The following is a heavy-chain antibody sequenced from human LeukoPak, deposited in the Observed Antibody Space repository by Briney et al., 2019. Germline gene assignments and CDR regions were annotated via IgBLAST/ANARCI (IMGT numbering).Heavy chain of an antibody. CDR1: GYTFTSYD. J-gene: IGHJ6*03. CDR3: EAVGIRGSYYMDV. V-gene: IGHV1-8*01. Sequence: GASVTLSCNASGYTFTSYDINWIRQAPGQGLELMGWMNPNSGNTGYAQKVQGRVTMTRNTSITTAYMELSSLGSEDAAVYYCEAVGIRGSYYMDVWGKGTTVTVSS. D-gene: IGHD2-21*01. CDR2: MNPNSGNT.